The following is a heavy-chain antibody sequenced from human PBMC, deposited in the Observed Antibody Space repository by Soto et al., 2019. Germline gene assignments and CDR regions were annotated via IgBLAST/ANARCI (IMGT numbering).Heavy chain of an antibody. Sequence: EVQLLESGGGLVQPGMSLRLSCAASGFTFSSYAMGWVRQAPGPGLEWVSVIDGSGGDTSFADSVKGRFTISRDNSKNTLYLHMNSLRAEDTARYYCVKETVAAAYVETSPFDFWGQGTLVTVSS. CDR2: IDGSGGDT. CDR3: VKETVAAAYVETSPFDF. D-gene: IGHD2-15*01. J-gene: IGHJ4*02. CDR1: GFTFSSYA. V-gene: IGHV3-23*01.